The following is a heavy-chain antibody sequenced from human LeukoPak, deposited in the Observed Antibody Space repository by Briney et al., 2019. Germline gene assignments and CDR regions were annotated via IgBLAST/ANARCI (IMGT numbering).Heavy chain of an antibody. CDR1: GGSISSYY. Sequence: SETLSLTCSVSGGSISSYYWSWIRQPPGKGLEWIGYISPTGGTNYNPSLTSRVTVSVDTSKNLFSLKLDPVTAADTAVYFCARRSGTRWYYSDWGQGTLVTVSS. CDR2: ISPTGGT. V-gene: IGHV4-4*09. J-gene: IGHJ4*02. D-gene: IGHD3-10*01. CDR3: ARRSGTRWYYSD.